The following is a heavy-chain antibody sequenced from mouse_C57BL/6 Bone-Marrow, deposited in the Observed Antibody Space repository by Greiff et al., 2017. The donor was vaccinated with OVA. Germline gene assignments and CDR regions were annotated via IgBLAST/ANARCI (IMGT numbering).Heavy chain of an antibody. V-gene: IGHV1-50*01. J-gene: IGHJ3*01. CDR3: AGWEFAY. CDR1: GYTFTSYW. CDR2: IDPSDGYT. D-gene: IGHD4-1*01. Sequence: QVQLKQPGAELVKPGASVKLSCKASGYTFTSYWIQWVKQRPGQGLEWIGEIDPSDGYTNYNQKFKGKATVTVDTSSSTANMQLSSLTSEDSAVYYCAGWEFAYWGKGTLVTVSA.